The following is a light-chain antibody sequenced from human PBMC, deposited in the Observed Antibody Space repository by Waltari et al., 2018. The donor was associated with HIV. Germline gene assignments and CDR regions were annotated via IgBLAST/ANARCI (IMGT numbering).Light chain of an antibody. V-gene: IGLV3-19*01. CDR2: GKN. CDR1: SLTKYY. CDR3: YSRDTNVDHWV. J-gene: IGLJ3*02. Sequence: SSELTQDPAVSVALGQTVRVTCQGDSLTKYYASWFQRNPGQAPVLVIYGKNKRPSGMPDRFSGSDSGITSSLTITVAQAEDEADYFCYSRDTNVDHWVFGGGTKVTVL.